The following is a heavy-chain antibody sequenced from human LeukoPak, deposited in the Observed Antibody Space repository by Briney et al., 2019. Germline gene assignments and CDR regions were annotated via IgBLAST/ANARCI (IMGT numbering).Heavy chain of an antibody. CDR3: ARDQTSIAAAVQLNGMDV. V-gene: IGHV3-53*01. D-gene: IGHD6-13*01. CDR2: IYSSGTT. Sequence: QPGGSLGLSCAASGLAVSNNYMSWVRKAPGKGLEWPSVIYSSGTTFYADSVKGRFTISRDSSKNTLYLQMSSLRAEDTAVYYCARDQTSIAAAVQLNGMDVWGQGTTVTVSS. J-gene: IGHJ6*02. CDR1: GLAVSNNY.